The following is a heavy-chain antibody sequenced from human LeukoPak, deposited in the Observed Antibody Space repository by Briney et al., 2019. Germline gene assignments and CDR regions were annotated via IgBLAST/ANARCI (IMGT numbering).Heavy chain of an antibody. CDR1: GFTFSSYA. D-gene: IGHD2-15*01. CDR3: AREEVISGGSCYSECTYFDY. J-gene: IGHJ4*02. Sequence: GRSLRLSCAASGFTFSSYAVHWVRQAPGKGLEWVAVISYDGSNKYYADSVKGRFTISRDNSKNTLYLQMNSLRADDTAVYYCAREEVISGGSCYSECTYFDYWGQGTLVTVSS. V-gene: IGHV3-30-3*01. CDR2: ISYDGSNK.